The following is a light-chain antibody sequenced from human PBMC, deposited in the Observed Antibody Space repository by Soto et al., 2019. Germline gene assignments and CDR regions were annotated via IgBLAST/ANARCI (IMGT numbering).Light chain of an antibody. J-gene: IGKJ4*01. Sequence: DIQMTQSPSSLSASVGDRDTITCQASQDISNYLNWYQQKPGKAPKLLIYDASNLETGVPSRFSGSGSGTDFTFTISSQQPEDISTYYCQQYDNLPLTFGGGTKVEIK. CDR2: DAS. V-gene: IGKV1-33*01. CDR1: QDISNY. CDR3: QQYDNLPLT.